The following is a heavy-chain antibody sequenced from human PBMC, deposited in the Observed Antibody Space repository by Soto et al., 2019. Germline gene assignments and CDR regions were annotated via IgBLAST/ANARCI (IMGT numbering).Heavy chain of an antibody. J-gene: IGHJ6*02. Sequence: QVQLVESGGGVVQPGRSLRLSCAASGFTFSSYGMHWVRQAPGKGLEWVAVISYDGSNKYYADSVKGRFTISRDNSKNTRYRQMNSLRAEETAVYYCLSGGLPSYYYYYGMDVWGQGTTVTVSS. D-gene: IGHD3-16*01. CDR3: LSGGLPSYYYYYGMDV. V-gene: IGHV3-30*03. CDR1: GFTFSSYG. CDR2: ISYDGSNK.